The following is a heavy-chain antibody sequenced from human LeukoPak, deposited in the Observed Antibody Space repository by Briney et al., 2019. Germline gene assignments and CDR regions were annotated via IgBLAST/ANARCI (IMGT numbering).Heavy chain of an antibody. CDR3: ARWDGDYEGAEWFDP. D-gene: IGHD4-17*01. CDR2: IKQDGSEK. Sequence: GGSLRLSCAASGFPFTTYWTSWVRQAPGKGLEWVANIKQDGSEKYYVDSVKGRFTISRDNAKNSLYLQMNSLRAEDTAVYYCARWDGDYEGAEWFDPWGQGTLVTVSS. CDR1: GFPFTTYW. J-gene: IGHJ5*02. V-gene: IGHV3-7*01.